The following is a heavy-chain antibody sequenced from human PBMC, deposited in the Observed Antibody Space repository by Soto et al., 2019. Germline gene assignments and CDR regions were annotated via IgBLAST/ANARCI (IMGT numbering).Heavy chain of an antibody. CDR2: IYYSGST. Sequence: PSETLSLTCTVSGGSISIGDYYLSWIRQPPGEGLEWIGYIYYSGSTYYNPSLKSRVTISVDTSKKQFSLKLSSVTAADTAVYYCARARITGTIGGMYYFDYWCQGTLVTVSS. CDR1: GGSISIGDYY. J-gene: IGHJ4*02. CDR3: ARARITGTIGGMYYFDY. V-gene: IGHV4-30-4*01. D-gene: IGHD1-7*01.